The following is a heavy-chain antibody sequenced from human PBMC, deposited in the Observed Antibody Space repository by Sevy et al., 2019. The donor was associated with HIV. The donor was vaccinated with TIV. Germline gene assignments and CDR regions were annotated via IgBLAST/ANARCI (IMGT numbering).Heavy chain of an antibody. D-gene: IGHD2-15*01. V-gene: IGHV4-38-2*01. J-gene: IGHJ6*02. CDR3: ARSSAGDRLDYYGMDV. Sequence: SETLSLTCAVSNYSISSGYYWGWIRQPPGKGLEWIGNIYHGGSTNQNPSLKSRVTISLDTSKNQFSLSLRSVTAADTAVYYCARSSAGDRLDYYGMDVWGQGTTVTVSS. CDR2: IYHGGST. CDR1: NYSISSGYY.